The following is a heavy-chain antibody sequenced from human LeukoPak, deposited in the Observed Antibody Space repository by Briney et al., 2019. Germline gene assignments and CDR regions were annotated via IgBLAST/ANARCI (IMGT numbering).Heavy chain of an antibody. CDR3: AKASVAGIHYGMDV. J-gene: IGHJ6*02. D-gene: IGHD6-19*01. Sequence: GGSLRLSCAAAGFTLSNYGMHWVRQAPGKGLEWVAVISYDGSDKYYADSVKGRFTISRDNSKNTLYLQMNSLRAEDTAVYYCAKASVAGIHYGMDVWGQGTTVTVSS. CDR1: GFTLSNYG. V-gene: IGHV3-30*18. CDR2: ISYDGSDK.